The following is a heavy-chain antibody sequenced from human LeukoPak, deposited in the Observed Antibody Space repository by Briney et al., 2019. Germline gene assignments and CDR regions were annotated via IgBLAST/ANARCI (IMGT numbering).Heavy chain of an antibody. J-gene: IGHJ4*02. D-gene: IGHD6-19*01. V-gene: IGHV1-2*02. Sequence: GASVKVSCKASGYTFTRYYMHWVRQAPGQGLEWMGWINPNSGGTNYAQKFQGRVTMTRDTSISTAYMELSRLRSDDTAVYYCARVAYSSGWYLDWGQGTLVTVSS. CDR2: INPNSGGT. CDR3: ARVAYSSGWYLD. CDR1: GYTFTRYY.